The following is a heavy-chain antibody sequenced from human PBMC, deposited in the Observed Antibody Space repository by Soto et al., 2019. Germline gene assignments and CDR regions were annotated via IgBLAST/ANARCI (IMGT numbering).Heavy chain of an antibody. CDR1: GFTFSSYG. CDR2: IKSKTDGGTT. J-gene: IGHJ4*01. CDR3: TTDSLFTGQLVRMDN. Sequence: CAASGFTFSSYGMHWVRQAPGKGLEWVGRIKSKTDGGTTDFAAPVKGRFAISRDDSRDVVYMEMYSLKTDDTAVYFCTTDSLFTGQLVRMDNWGHGTLVTVSS. V-gene: IGHV3-15*07. D-gene: IGHD3-9*01.